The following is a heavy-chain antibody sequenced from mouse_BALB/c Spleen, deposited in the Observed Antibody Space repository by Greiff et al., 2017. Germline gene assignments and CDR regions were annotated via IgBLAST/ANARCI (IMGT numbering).Heavy chain of an antibody. Sequence: EVQLQESGGGLVQPGGSRKLSCAASGFTFSSFGMHWVRQAPEKGLEWVAYISSGSSTIYYADTVKGRFTISRDNPKNTLFLQMTSLRSEDTAMYYCAREGWSYFDYWGQGTTLTVSS. V-gene: IGHV5-17*02. J-gene: IGHJ2*01. CDR2: ISSGSSTI. D-gene: IGHD2-3*01. CDR1: GFTFSSFG. CDR3: AREGWSYFDY.